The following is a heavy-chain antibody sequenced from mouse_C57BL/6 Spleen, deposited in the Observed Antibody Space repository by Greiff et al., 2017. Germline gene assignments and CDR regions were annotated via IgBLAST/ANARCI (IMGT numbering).Heavy chain of an antibody. Sequence: QVQLKQPGAELVRPGSSVKLSCKASGYTFTSYWMDWVKQRPGQGLEWIGNIYPSDSETHYNQKFKDKATLTVDKSSSTAYMQLSSLTSEDSAVYYCARRGSSFDYYAMDYWGQGTSVTVSS. J-gene: IGHJ4*01. CDR3: ARRGSSFDYYAMDY. CDR2: IYPSDSET. CDR1: GYTFTSYW. D-gene: IGHD1-1*01. V-gene: IGHV1-61*01.